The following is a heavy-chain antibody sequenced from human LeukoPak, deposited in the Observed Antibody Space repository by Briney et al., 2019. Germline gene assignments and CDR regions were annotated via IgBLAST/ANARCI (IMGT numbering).Heavy chain of an antibody. D-gene: IGHD2-2*01. CDR3: ARGPGYCSSTSCYYFDY. CDR2: IYYSGST. CDR1: GGSISSSSYY. Sequence: SETLSLTCTVSGGSISSSSYYWGWIRQPPGKGLEWIGSIYYSGSTYYNPSLKSRVTISVDTSKNQFSLKLSSVTAADTAVYYCARGPGYCSSTSCYYFDYWGQGTLVTVSS. J-gene: IGHJ4*02. V-gene: IGHV4-39*07.